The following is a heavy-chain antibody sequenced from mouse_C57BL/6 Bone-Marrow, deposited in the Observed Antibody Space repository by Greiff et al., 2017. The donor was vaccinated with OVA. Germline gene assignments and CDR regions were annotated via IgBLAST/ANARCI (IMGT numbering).Heavy chain of an antibody. CDR3: ARRDLYYGSSYVSFAY. D-gene: IGHD1-1*01. J-gene: IGHJ3*01. CDR1: GFNIKNTY. CDR2: IDPANGNT. Sequence: VHVKQSVAELVRPGASVKLSCTASGFNIKNTYMHWVKQRPEQGLEWIGRIDPANGNTKYAPKFQGKATITADTSSNTAYLQLSSLTSEDTAIYYCARRDLYYGSSYVSFAYWGQGTLVTVSA. V-gene: IGHV14-3*01.